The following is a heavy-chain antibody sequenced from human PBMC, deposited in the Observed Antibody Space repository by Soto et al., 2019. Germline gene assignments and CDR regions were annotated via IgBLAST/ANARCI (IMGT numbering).Heavy chain of an antibody. CDR2: IYYSGST. CDR1: GGSISSYY. D-gene: IGHD1-1*01. J-gene: IGHJ5*02. CDR3: ARCPVQLERRYWFDP. V-gene: IGHV4-59*01. Sequence: QVQLQESGPGLVKPSETLSLTCTVSGGSISSYYWSWIRQPPGKGLEWIGYIYYSGSTNYNPSLKSRVTISVDTSKNQFSLKLSSVTAADTAVYYCARCPVQLERRYWFDPWGQGTLVTVSS.